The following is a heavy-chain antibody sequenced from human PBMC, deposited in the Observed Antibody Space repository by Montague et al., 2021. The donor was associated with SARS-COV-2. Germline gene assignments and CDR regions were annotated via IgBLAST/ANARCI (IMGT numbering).Heavy chain of an antibody. CDR2: IYSSGST. J-gene: IGHJ4*02. D-gene: IGHD2-15*01. Sequence: SETLSLTCTVSGASISNYYWSWIRHPAGPGLEWIWRIYSSGSTNYNPSLTSRISMSVDASRNQFSLKLSSVTAADTAIYYCSGDYSHCTCGSCVFDYWGQGTLVTVSS. CDR3: SGDYSHCTCGSCVFDY. V-gene: IGHV4-4*07. CDR1: GASISNYY.